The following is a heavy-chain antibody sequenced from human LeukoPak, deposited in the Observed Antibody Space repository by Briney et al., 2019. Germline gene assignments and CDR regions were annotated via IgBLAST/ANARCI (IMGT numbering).Heavy chain of an antibody. V-gene: IGHV3-30*02. Sequence: GGSLRLSCAAPGFTFSSYGMHWVRQAPGKGLEWVAFIRYDGSNKYYADSVKGRFTISRDNSKNTLYLQMNSLRAEDTAVYYCARDSGERGSGSYLIAYWGQGTLVTVSS. CDR1: GFTFSSYG. J-gene: IGHJ4*02. CDR2: IRYDGSNK. D-gene: IGHD3-10*01. CDR3: ARDSGERGSGSYLIAY.